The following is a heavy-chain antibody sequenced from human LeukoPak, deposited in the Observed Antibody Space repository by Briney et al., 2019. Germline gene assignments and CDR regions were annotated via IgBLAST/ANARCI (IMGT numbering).Heavy chain of an antibody. CDR1: GFTFSDFA. Sequence: GGSLRLSCTASGFTFSDFAMSWVRQAPGKGLEWVSAISGSGGSTYYADSVKGRFTISRDNSKNTLYLQMNSLRAEDTAVYYCAKVKDDGSTSCPLDYWGQGTLVTVSS. D-gene: IGHD2-2*01. V-gene: IGHV3-23*01. CDR3: AKVKDDGSTSCPLDY. J-gene: IGHJ4*02. CDR2: ISGSGGST.